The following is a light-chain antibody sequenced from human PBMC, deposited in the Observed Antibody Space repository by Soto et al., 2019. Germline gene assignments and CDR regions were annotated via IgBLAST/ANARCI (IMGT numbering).Light chain of an antibody. CDR1: EDINDW. CDR2: DAS. V-gene: IGKV1-5*01. J-gene: IGKJ1*01. Sequence: DIQMTQSPSTLSASIGDRVTITCRASEDINDWLAWYQQKPGNAPKFLIYDASTLQSGVPSRFSGSGSGTEFTLTISSLQPDDSATYYCQQYKSRRTFGQGTKVEI. CDR3: QQYKSRRT.